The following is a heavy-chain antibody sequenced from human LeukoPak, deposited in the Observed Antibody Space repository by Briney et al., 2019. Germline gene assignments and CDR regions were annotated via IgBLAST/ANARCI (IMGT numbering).Heavy chain of an antibody. CDR3: ARRGWTAAAASYYFDY. V-gene: IGHV5-51*01. Sequence: KHGESLKISRKGSGYSFSSYWIGWVRQMPGKGLEWMGIIYPGDSDTRYSPSFQGQVTISADKSISTAYLQWSSLKASDTAMYYCARRGWTAAAASYYFDYWGQGTLVTVSS. CDR2: IYPGDSDT. CDR1: GYSFSSYW. D-gene: IGHD6-13*01. J-gene: IGHJ4*02.